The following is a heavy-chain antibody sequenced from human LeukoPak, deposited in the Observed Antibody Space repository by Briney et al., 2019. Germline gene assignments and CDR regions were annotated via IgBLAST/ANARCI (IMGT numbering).Heavy chain of an antibody. D-gene: IGHD2-2*01. CDR3: AKGPITGYCSSTSCSNWFDP. V-gene: IGHV3-23*01. J-gene: IGHJ5*02. CDR2: ISGSGGST. Sequence: GGSLRLSRAASGFTFSSYAMSWVRQAPGKGLEWVSAISGSGGSTYYADSVKGRFTISRDNSKNTLYLQMNSLRAEDTAVYYCAKGPITGYCSSTSCSNWFDPWGQGTLVTVSS. CDR1: GFTFSSYA.